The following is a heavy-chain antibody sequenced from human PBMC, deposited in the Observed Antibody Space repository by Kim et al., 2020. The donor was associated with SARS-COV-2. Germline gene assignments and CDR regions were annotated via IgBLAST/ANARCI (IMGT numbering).Heavy chain of an antibody. CDR2: ISSSGSTI. V-gene: IGHV3-48*03. CDR1: GFTFSSYE. J-gene: IGHJ6*02. Sequence: GGSLRLSCAASGFTFSSYEMNWVRQAPGKGLEWVSYISSSGSTIYYADSVKGRFTISRDNAKNSLYLQMNSLRAEDTAVYYCARGTEQWLVPDPFYYYYYGMDVWGQGTTVSVSS. CDR3: ARGTEQWLVPDPFYYYYYGMDV. D-gene: IGHD6-19*01.